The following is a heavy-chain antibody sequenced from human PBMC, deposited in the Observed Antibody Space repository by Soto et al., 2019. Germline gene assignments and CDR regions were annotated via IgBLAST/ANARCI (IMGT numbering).Heavy chain of an antibody. D-gene: IGHD5-12*01. Sequence: GGSLRLSCAASGFTFSSYSMNWVRQAPGKGLEWVSSISSSSSYIYYADSVKGRFTISRDNAKNSLYLQMNSLRAEDTAVYYCARGLDGYDNNWFDPWGQGTLVTVSS. CDR3: ARGLDGYDNNWFDP. V-gene: IGHV3-21*01. CDR1: GFTFSSYS. J-gene: IGHJ5*02. CDR2: ISSSSSYI.